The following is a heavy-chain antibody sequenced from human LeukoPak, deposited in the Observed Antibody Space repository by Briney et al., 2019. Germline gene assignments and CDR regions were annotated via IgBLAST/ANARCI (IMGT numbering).Heavy chain of an antibody. CDR2: VYPGDSDT. Sequence: GESPKISCKGSGYSLTNYWIGWVRQMPGKGLEWMGIVYPGDSDTIYSPAFQGQVTISADKSINTAYLQWSSLKASDTAMYYCTRRDYYGSGSYFSYDYWGQGTLVTVSS. V-gene: IGHV5-51*01. J-gene: IGHJ4*02. CDR3: TRRDYYGSGSYFSYDY. CDR1: GYSLTNYW. D-gene: IGHD3-10*01.